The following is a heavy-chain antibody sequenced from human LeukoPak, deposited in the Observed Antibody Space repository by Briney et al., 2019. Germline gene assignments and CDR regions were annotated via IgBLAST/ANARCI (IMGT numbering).Heavy chain of an antibody. D-gene: IGHD6-19*01. Sequence: PGGSLRLSCAASGFTFSSHWMNWVRQAPGKGLEWVANIKEDGSEKYYVDSVKGRFTISRDKAKNSLFLQMNSLRDEDTAIYYCARDRGTGWAIDYWGQGTLVTVSS. V-gene: IGHV3-7*01. CDR2: IKEDGSEK. CDR1: GFTFSSHW. CDR3: ARDRGTGWAIDY. J-gene: IGHJ4*02.